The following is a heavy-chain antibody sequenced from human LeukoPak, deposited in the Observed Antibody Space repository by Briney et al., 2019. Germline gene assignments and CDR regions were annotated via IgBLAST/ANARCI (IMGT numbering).Heavy chain of an antibody. Sequence: GGSLRLSCAASGFTFSSYAMNWVRQAPGKGLEWVSSITSSSTYIYYADSVRGRFTISRDNAKNSLYLQMNSLKAEDTAVYFCARDPYSGNYGAYYYYYMDVWGKGTTVTISS. V-gene: IGHV3-21*01. J-gene: IGHJ6*03. CDR1: GFTFSSYA. CDR3: ARDPYSGNYGAYYYYYMDV. D-gene: IGHD1-26*01. CDR2: ITSSSTYI.